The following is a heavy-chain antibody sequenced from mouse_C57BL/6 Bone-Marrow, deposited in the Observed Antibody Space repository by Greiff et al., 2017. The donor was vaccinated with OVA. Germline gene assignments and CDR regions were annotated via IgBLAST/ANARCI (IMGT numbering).Heavy chain of an antibody. J-gene: IGHJ1*03. Sequence: QVQLKESGAELVKPGASVKLSCKASGYTFTSYWMHWVKQRPGRGLEWIGRIDPNSGGTKYNEKFKSKATLTVDKPSSTAYMQLSSLTSEDSAVYYCARFVTTVVAEDWYFDVWGTGTTVTVSS. CDR3: ARFVTTVVAEDWYFDV. CDR1: GYTFTSYW. V-gene: IGHV1-72*01. D-gene: IGHD1-1*01. CDR2: IDPNSGGT.